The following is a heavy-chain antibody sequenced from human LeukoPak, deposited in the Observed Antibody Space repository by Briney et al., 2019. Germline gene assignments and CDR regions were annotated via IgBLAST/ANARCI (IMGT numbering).Heavy chain of an antibody. Sequence: SETLSLTCTVSGGSISSSSYYWGWIRQPPGKGLEWIGSIYYSGSTYYNPSLKSRVTISVDTSKNQFSLKLSSVTAADTAVYYCARPGFNTMVPYTVWGQGTLVTVSS. CDR1: GGSISSSSYY. CDR2: IYYSGST. J-gene: IGHJ4*02. V-gene: IGHV4-39*07. CDR3: ARPGFNTMVPYTV. D-gene: IGHD3-10*01.